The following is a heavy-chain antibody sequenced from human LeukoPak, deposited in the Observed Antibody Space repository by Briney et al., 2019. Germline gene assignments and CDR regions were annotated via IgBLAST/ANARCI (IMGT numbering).Heavy chain of an antibody. Sequence: PSETLSLTCTVSGGSIRSYYWSWIRQPAGKGLEWIGRIYTSGSTNYSPSLNSRVTMSVDTSKNLFSLKLSSVTAADTAVYYCARGKVVAGTPGQNSWDSWGQGTLVTVSS. CDR2: IYTSGST. CDR3: ARGKVVAGTPGQNSWDS. J-gene: IGHJ4*02. V-gene: IGHV4-4*07. CDR1: GGSIRSYY. D-gene: IGHD6-19*01.